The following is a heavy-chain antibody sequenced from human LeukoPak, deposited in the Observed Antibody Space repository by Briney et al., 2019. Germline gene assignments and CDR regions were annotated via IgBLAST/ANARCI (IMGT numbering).Heavy chain of an antibody. V-gene: IGHV3-21*01. Sequence: GGSLRLSCAASGFTVSTNYMNWVRQTPGKGLEWVSSITSSSTYTFYADSVKGRFTISRDNARNSLYLQMNSLRAEDTAVYYCARDPYSGTYGDTYYYMDVWGKGTTVTISS. CDR1: GFTVSTNY. D-gene: IGHD1-26*01. CDR3: ARDPYSGTYGDTYYYMDV. CDR2: ITSSSTYT. J-gene: IGHJ6*03.